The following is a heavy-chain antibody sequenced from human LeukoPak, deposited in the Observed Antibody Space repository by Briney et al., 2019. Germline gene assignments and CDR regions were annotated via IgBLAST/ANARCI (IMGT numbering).Heavy chain of an antibody. CDR1: GGSISSGGYY. D-gene: IGHD5-24*01. CDR2: IYHSGST. Sequence: SETLSLTCTVSGGSISSGGYYWSWIRQPPGKGLEWIGYIYHSGSTYYNPSLKSRVTISVDRSKNQFSLKLSSVTAADTAVYYCARAPIEMATIGHFDYWGQGTLVTVSS. J-gene: IGHJ4*02. CDR3: ARAPIEMATIGHFDY. V-gene: IGHV4-30-2*01.